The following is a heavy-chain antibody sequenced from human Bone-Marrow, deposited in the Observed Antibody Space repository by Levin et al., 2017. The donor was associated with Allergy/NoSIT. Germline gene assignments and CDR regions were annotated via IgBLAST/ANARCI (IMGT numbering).Heavy chain of an antibody. D-gene: IGHD3-16*01. V-gene: IGHV3-74*01. J-gene: IGHJ3*02. CDR1: GFTFTTYW. CDR3: ARGGSGHGFDI. CDR2: INSDGSDT. Sequence: PAGGSLRLSCAASGFTFTTYWMHWVRQAPGKGLVWVSRINSDGSDTIYADSVKGRFTISRDNAENTLYLHMSSLRVEDTAVYYCARGGSGHGFDIWGQGTMVTVSS.